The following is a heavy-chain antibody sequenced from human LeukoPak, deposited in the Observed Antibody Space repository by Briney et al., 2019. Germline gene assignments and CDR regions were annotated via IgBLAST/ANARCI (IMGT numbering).Heavy chain of an antibody. CDR2: IKQDGSEK. Sequence: PGGSLRLSCAASGFTFSSYWMSWVRQAPGKGLEWVANIKQDGSEKYYVDSVKGRFTTSRDNAKNSLYLQMNSLRAEDTAVYYCARDVGAVAGNFDYWGQGTLVTVSS. J-gene: IGHJ4*02. CDR1: GFTFSSYW. D-gene: IGHD6-19*01. V-gene: IGHV3-7*01. CDR3: ARDVGAVAGNFDY.